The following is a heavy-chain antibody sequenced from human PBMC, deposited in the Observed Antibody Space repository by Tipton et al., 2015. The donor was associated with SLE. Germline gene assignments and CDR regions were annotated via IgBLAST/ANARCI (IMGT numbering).Heavy chain of an antibody. Sequence: TLSLTCTVSGGSISSSSYYWGWIRQPPGKGLEWIGSIYYSGSTYYNPSLKSRVTISVDTSKNQFSLKLSSVTAADTAVYYWARDGEYSYGSFDYWGQGTLVTVSS. V-gene: IGHV4-39*07. J-gene: IGHJ4*02. CDR3: ARDGEYSYGSFDY. D-gene: IGHD5-18*01. CDR1: GGSISSSSYY. CDR2: IYYSGST.